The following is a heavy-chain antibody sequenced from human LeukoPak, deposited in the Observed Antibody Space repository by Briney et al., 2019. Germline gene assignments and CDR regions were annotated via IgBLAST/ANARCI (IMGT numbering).Heavy chain of an antibody. CDR3: AKDGSSSYDPFDY. CDR2: ISYDGSNK. V-gene: IGHV3-30*18. J-gene: IGHJ4*02. Sequence: PGRSLRLSCAASGFTFSSYGMHWVRQAPGKGLEWVAVISYDGSNKYYADSVKGRFTISRDNSKNTLYLQMNSLRAEDTAVYYCAKDGSSSYDPFDYWGQGTLVTVSS. D-gene: IGHD6-13*01. CDR1: GFTFSSYG.